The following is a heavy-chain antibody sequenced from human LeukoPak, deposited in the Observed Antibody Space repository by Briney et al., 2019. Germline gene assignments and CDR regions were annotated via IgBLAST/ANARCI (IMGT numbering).Heavy chain of an antibody. CDR3: ARAPDYDFWSGSQSYYFDY. V-gene: IGHV4-61*02. CDR1: GGSISSGSYY. D-gene: IGHD3-3*01. Sequence: PSQTLSLTCTVSGGSISSGSYYWSWIRQPAGKGLEWIGRIYTSGSTNYNPSLESRVTISVDTSKNQFSLKLSSVTAADTAVYYCARAPDYDFWSGSQSYYFDYWGQGTLVTVSS. J-gene: IGHJ4*02. CDR2: IYTSGST.